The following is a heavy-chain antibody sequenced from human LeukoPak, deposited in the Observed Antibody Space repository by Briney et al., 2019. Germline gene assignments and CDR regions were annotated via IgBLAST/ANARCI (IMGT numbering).Heavy chain of an antibody. D-gene: IGHD2-15*01. J-gene: IGHJ6*02. CDR3: QGYCSGGSCDNYGMDV. Sequence: PSETLSLTCAVYGWSFSGYYWSWIRQPPGKELEWIGGINHSGSTNSNQSLKSRVTISVDPPKNQFSHKLSSVSAADTGVYNCQGYCSGGSCDNYGMDVWGQGTTVTVSS. CDR1: GWSFSGYY. CDR2: INHSGST. V-gene: IGHV4-34*01.